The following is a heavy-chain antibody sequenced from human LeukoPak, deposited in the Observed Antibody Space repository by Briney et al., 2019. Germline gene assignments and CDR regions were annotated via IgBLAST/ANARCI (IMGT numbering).Heavy chain of an antibody. CDR3: ARGRWIQIGAPPHYDSSGYSFDY. V-gene: IGHV4-34*01. D-gene: IGHD3-22*01. J-gene: IGHJ4*02. Sequence: PSETLSLTCAVYSGSFSGYYWSWIRQPPGKGLEWIGEINHSGSTNYNPSLKSRVTISVDTSKNPFSLKLSSVTAADTAVYYCARGRWIQIGAPPHYDSSGYSFDYWGQGTLVTVSS. CDR1: SGSFSGYY. CDR2: INHSGST.